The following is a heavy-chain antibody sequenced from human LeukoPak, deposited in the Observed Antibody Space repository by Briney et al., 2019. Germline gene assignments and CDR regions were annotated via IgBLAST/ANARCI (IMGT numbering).Heavy chain of an antibody. CDR3: ARDLRGIAASWYFDL. D-gene: IGHD6-13*01. CDR2: IYHSGST. CDR1: GGSISSYY. J-gene: IGHJ2*01. Sequence: PSETLSLTCTVSGGSISSYYWGWIRQPPGKGLEWIGSIYHSGSTNYNPSLKSRVTISVDTSKNQFSLKLSSVTAADTAVYYCARDLRGIAASWYFDLWGRGTLVTVSS. V-gene: IGHV4-59*12.